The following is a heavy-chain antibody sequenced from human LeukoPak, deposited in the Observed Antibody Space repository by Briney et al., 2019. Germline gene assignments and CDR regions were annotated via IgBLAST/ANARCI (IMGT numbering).Heavy chain of an antibody. Sequence: GGSLRLSCVASGFTFDNYAMHWVRQAPGKGLEWVSGISWNSVSTGYADSVKGRFTISRDNAKNSLYLQMNSLRAEDTAVYYCARDNPDGYSYGLDYWGQGTLVTVSS. CDR1: GFTFDNYA. V-gene: IGHV3-9*01. CDR3: ARDNPDGYSYGLDY. D-gene: IGHD5-18*01. CDR2: ISWNSVST. J-gene: IGHJ4*02.